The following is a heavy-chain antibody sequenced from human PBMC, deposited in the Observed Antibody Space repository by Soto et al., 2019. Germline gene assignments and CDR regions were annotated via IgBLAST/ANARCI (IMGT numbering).Heavy chain of an antibody. CDR3: ARFWSPVTAAVDDY. D-gene: IGHD6-13*01. J-gene: IGHJ4*02. Sequence: QVQLVESGGGVVQPGRSLRLSCAASGFTFSNFGMQWVRQAPGKGLEWVASISYDGNIKYSADSVKGRFTISRANSKNTLYLQMKSRRSADTAGYYWARFWSPVTAAVDDYWGKGTLVTFSS. CDR2: ISYDGNIK. CDR1: GFTFSNFG. V-gene: IGHV3-30*03.